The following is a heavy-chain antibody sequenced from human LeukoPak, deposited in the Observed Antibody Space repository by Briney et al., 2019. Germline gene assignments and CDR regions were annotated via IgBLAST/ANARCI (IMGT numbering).Heavy chain of an antibody. Sequence: PGGSLRLSCAASGFTFSSYSMNWVRQAPRKGLEWVSYISSGSSTIYYADSVKGRFTISRDNAKNSLYLQMNSLRAEDTAVYYCARDDCVWGSPYYYYYMDVWGKGTTVTVSS. CDR1: GFTFSSYS. J-gene: IGHJ6*03. V-gene: IGHV3-48*01. CDR2: ISSGSSTI. CDR3: ARDDCVWGSPYYYYYMDV. D-gene: IGHD3-16*01.